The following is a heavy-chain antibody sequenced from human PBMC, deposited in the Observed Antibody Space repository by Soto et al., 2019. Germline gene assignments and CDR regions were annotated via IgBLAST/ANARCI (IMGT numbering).Heavy chain of an antibody. D-gene: IGHD2-2*01. J-gene: IGHJ6*02. Sequence: SETLSLPCTVSGGSITSGGYYWSWIRQRPAKGLEWSGSIYYSGTTSSTPSLKSRDTISVDTSKNQFSLKLSSVTAADTAVYYCARDMGYCSSTSWYPHYGMDVWGQGTTGTVSS. V-gene: IGHV4-31*03. CDR2: IYYSGTT. CDR1: GGSITSGGYY. CDR3: ARDMGYCSSTSWYPHYGMDV.